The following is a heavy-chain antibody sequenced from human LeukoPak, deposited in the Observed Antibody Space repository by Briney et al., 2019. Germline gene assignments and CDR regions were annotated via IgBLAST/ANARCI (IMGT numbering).Heavy chain of an antibody. V-gene: IGHV1-18*01. J-gene: IGHJ4*02. CDR2: ISAKNGNR. Sequence: ASVKVSCKASGYTFRNYGMSWVRQAPGQGLEWMGWISAKNGNRDYAQKLQGRVTMTLDTSTSTAYMGLRSLRSDDTAIYYCARRIVGGHLGDYWGQGTLVTVSS. CDR3: ARRIVGGHLGDY. CDR1: GYTFRNYG. D-gene: IGHD1-26*01.